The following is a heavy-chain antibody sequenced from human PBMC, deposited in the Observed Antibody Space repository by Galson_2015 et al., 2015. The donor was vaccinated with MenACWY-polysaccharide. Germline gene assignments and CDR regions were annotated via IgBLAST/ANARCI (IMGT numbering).Heavy chain of an antibody. D-gene: IGHD6-19*01. CDR2: IKQDGSEK. CDR1: GFTFSGFW. Sequence: SLRLSCAASGFTFSGFWMSWVRQAPGKGLEWVANIKQDGSEKYYVDSVKGRFTISRDNAKNSLYLQMNSLRAEDTAVYYCARYRDSSCRRFDYWGQGTLVTVSS. V-gene: IGHV3-7*01. CDR3: ARYRDSSCRRFDY. J-gene: IGHJ4*02.